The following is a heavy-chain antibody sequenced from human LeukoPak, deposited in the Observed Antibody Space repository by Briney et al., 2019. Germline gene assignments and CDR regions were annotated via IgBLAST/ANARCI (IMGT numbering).Heavy chain of an antibody. CDR3: AKITKATTPNY. CDR1: GLTFSNYA. D-gene: IGHD4-17*01. CDR2: ITDSGRKT. J-gene: IGHJ4*02. Sequence: GVSLRRSCAASGLTFSNYAMNRVRQASGKGLEWVSGITDSGRKTYYADSVKGRFSISRDNSRNTVYLQMSDLRAEDTAVYYCAKITKATTPNYWGQGTLVTVSA. V-gene: IGHV3-23*01.